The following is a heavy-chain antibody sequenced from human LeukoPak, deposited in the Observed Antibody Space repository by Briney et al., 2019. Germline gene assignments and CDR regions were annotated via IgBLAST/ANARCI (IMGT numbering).Heavy chain of an antibody. CDR2: IYYSGST. CDR1: GGSISSSSYY. CDR3: ARAEAHYYDSSGYYFFPMGWFDP. V-gene: IGHV4-39*07. Sequence: PSETLSLTCTVSGGSISSSSYYWGWIRQPPGKGLEWIGSIYYSGSTYYNPSLKSRVTISVDTSKNQFSLKLSSVTAADTAVYYCARAEAHYYDSSGYYFFPMGWFDPWGQGTLVTVSS. D-gene: IGHD3-22*01. J-gene: IGHJ5*02.